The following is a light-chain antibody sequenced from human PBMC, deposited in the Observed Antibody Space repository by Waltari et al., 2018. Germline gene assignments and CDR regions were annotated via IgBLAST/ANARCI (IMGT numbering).Light chain of an antibody. Sequence: DIVMTQSPDSLAVSLGERATINCNSRQSVLYSSSNKNYLAWYQQKPGQPPKLLIYWASMRQSGVPDRFSGSGSGTDFTLTISSLQAEDVAVYYCQQYYSTPQTFGQGTKVEIK. J-gene: IGKJ1*01. CDR3: QQYYSTPQT. V-gene: IGKV4-1*01. CDR2: WAS. CDR1: QSVLYSSSNKNY.